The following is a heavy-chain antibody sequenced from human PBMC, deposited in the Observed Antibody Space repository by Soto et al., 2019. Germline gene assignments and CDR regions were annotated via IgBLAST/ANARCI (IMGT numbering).Heavy chain of an antibody. D-gene: IGHD1-26*01. CDR2: ISWNSGSI. J-gene: IGHJ4*02. CDR1: GFTFDDYA. CDR3: AKDMGAATDNNFDY. V-gene: IGHV3-9*01. Sequence: EVQLVESGGGLVQPGRSLRLSCAASGFTFDDYAMHWVRQAPGKGLEWVSGISWNSGSIGYADSVKGRFTISRDNAKNSLYLQMNRLRAEDTALYYCAKDMGAATDNNFDYWGQGTLVTVSS.